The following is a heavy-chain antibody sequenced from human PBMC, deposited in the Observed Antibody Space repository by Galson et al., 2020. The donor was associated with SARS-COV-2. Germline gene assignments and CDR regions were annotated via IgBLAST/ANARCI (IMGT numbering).Heavy chain of an antibody. CDR1: GYTFDDYR. D-gene: IGHD1-1*01. J-gene: IGHJ4*02. Sequence: KIPFHASGYTFDDYRISWVRQAPGQGPEWMGTRPYTGDPEHDQKSQGTVTLTADTSTSTAYMESRSLRYDDTATDYCAGESGSDRTGWGWGEYWGQGTLVTV. CDR2: TRPYTGDP. V-gene: IGHV1-18*01. CDR3: AGESGSDRTGWGWGEY.